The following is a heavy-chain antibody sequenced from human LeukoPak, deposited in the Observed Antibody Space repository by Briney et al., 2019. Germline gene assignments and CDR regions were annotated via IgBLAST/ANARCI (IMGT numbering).Heavy chain of an antibody. Sequence: GRSLRLSCAASGFTFDDYAMHWVRQAPGKGLEWVSGISWNSGSIGYADSVKGRFTISRDNAKNSLYPQMNSLRAEDTALYYCAKGSSGWTKEYYFDYWGQGTLVTVSS. CDR3: AKGSSGWTKEYYFDY. J-gene: IGHJ4*02. CDR1: GFTFDDYA. D-gene: IGHD6-19*01. CDR2: ISWNSGSI. V-gene: IGHV3-9*01.